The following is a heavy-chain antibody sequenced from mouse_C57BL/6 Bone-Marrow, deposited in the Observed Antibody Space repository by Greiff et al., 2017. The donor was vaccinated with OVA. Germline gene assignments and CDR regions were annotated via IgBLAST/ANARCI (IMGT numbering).Heavy chain of an antibody. D-gene: IGHD1-1*02. J-gene: IGHJ2*01. CDR3: ARGIMGVYYFDY. CDR2: IHPNSGST. Sequence: QVQLKQPGAELVKPGASVKLSCKASGYTFTSYWMHWVKQRPGQGLEWIGMIHPNSGSTNYNEKFKSKATLTVDKSSSTAYMQLSSLTSEDSAVYYSARGIMGVYYFDYWGQGTTLTVSS. V-gene: IGHV1-64*01. CDR1: GYTFTSYW.